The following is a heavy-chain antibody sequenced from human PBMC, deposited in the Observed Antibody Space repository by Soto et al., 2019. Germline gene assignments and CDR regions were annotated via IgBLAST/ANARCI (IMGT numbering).Heavy chain of an antibody. CDR2: IGASGGNT. V-gene: IGHV3-23*01. D-gene: IGHD2-8*01. J-gene: IGHJ4*02. CDR1: GFTFSSYA. CDR3: ANMKGQLMVYAIPAY. Sequence: EVQLLDSGGGLVQPGGSLRLSCAASGFTFSSYAMSWVRQGPGKGLEWVSAIGASGGNTYYADSVKGRFTISRDNSKNTLYLQMRSLRADAAAVYYCANMKGQLMVYAIPAYWGQGTLVTVSS.